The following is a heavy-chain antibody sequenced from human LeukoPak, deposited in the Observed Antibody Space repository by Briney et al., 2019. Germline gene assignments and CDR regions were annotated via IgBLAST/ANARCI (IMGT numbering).Heavy chain of an antibody. J-gene: IGHJ5*02. CDR3: ARHRRSGTMAREVITNWFDP. V-gene: IGHV4-34*01. CDR2: INHSGST. CDR1: GGSFTDYY. D-gene: IGHD3-10*01. Sequence: SETLSLTCAVYGGSFTDYYWSWIRLPPGKGLEWIGEINHSGSTNYNPSLKSRVTISVDTSKNQFSLKLSSVTAADTAVYYCARHRRSGTMAREVITNWFDPWGQGTLVTVSS.